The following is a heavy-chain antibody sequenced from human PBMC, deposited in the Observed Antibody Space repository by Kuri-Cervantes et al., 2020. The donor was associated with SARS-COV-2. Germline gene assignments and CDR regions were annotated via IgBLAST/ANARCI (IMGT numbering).Heavy chain of an antibody. J-gene: IGHJ6*02. CDR1: GGPISSYY. D-gene: IGHD2-21*01. CDR3: ARGLLIVVVIAITDYGMDV. CDR2: IYTSGST. V-gene: IGHV4-4*07. Sequence: GSLRLSCTVSGGPISSYYWSWIRQPAGKGLEWIGRIYTSGSTNYNPSLKSRVTISVDTSKNQFSLKLSSVTAADTAVYYCARGLLIVVVIAITDYGMDVWGQGTTVTVSS.